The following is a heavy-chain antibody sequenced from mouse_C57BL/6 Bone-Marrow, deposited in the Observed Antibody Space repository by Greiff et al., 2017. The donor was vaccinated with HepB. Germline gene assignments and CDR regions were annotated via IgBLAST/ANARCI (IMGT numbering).Heavy chain of an antibody. J-gene: IGHJ4*01. V-gene: IGHV5-9*01. CDR1: GFTFSSYT. D-gene: IGHD2-4*01. Sequence: EVQLVESGGGLVKPGGSLKLSCAASGFTFSSYTMSWVRQTPEKRLEWVATISGGGGNTYYPDSVKGRFTISSDNATNTLYLQMCSLLSEDTALYYCASTMITTRYDAMDDWGQGTSVTVSS. CDR2: ISGGGGNT. CDR3: ASTMITTRYDAMDD.